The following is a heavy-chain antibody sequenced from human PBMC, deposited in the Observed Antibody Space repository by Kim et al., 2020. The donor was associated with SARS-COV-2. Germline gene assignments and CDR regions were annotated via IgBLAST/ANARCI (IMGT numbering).Heavy chain of an antibody. CDR1: GYIFTNNA. V-gene: IGHV7-4-1*02. D-gene: IGHD3-16*02. J-gene: IGHJ4*02. CDR3: ARVIWGTYRYTDY. CDR2: INTDTGNP. Sequence: ASVKVSCKASGYIFTNNAISWVRQAPGQGLEWMGWINTDTGNPTYAQAFTRRFVFSVDTSVTTAYLQISSLEAEDTALYYCARVIWGTYRYTDYWGQGTL.